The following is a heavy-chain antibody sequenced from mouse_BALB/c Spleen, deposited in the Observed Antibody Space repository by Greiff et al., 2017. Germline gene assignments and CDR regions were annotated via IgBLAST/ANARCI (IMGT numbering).Heavy chain of an antibody. V-gene: IGHV3-2*02. CDR2: ISYSGST. CDR3: ARSGGSSYWYFDV. J-gene: IGHJ1*01. D-gene: IGHD1-1*01. Sequence: EVQLQQSGPGLVKPSQSLSLTCTVTGYSITSDYAWNWIRQFPGNKLEWMGYISYSGSTSYNPSLKSRISITRDTSKNQFFLQLNSVTTADTATYYCARSGGSSYWYFDVWGAGTTVTVSS. CDR1: GYSITSDYA.